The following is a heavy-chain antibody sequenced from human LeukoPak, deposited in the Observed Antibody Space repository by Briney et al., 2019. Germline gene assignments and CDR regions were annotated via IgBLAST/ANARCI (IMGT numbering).Heavy chain of an antibody. V-gene: IGHV4-59*01. Sequence: KPSETLSLTCTVSGFSINGYCWTWIRQPPGKGLEWIGYISDSGSTNYNPSLESRVTISVDSSNTELSLILNSFTAADTAVYYCARVFRGAVTSNWFDPWGQGTLVTVSS. D-gene: IGHD4-17*01. CDR1: GFSINGYC. CDR3: ARVFRGAVTSNWFDP. J-gene: IGHJ5*02. CDR2: ISDSGST.